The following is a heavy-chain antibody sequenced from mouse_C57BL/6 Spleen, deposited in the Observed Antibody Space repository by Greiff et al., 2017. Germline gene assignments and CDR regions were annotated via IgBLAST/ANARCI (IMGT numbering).Heavy chain of an antibody. V-gene: IGHV1-72*01. CDR3: ARRSWGDDYYAMDY. CDR2: IDPNSGGT. J-gene: IGHJ4*01. CDR1: GYTFTSYW. Sequence: VQLQQSGPELVKPGASVKIPCKASGYTFTSYWMHWVKQRPGRGLEWIGRIDPNSGGTKYNEKFKSKATLTVDKPSSTAYLQLSSLTSEDSAVYYCARRSWGDDYYAMDYWGQGTSVTVSS. D-gene: IGHD3-3*01.